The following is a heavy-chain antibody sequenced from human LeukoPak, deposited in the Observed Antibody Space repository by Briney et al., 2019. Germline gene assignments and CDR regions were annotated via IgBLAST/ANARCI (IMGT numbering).Heavy chain of an antibody. V-gene: IGHV3-48*04. CDR3: ASEVRERGYSGSIYYYYGMDV. Sequence: GGSLRLSCAASGFTFSSYSMNWVRQAPGKGLEWVSYISSSGSTIYYADSVKGRFTISRDNAKNSLYLQMNSLRAEDTAVYYCASEVRERGYSGSIYYYYGMDVWGQGTTVTVSS. CDR2: ISSSGSTI. D-gene: IGHD5-12*01. CDR1: GFTFSSYS. J-gene: IGHJ6*02.